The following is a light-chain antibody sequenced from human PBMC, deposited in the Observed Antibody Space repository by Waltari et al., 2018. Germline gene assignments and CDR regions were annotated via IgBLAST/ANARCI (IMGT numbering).Light chain of an antibody. V-gene: IGLV2-14*01. CDR3: SSYTTSGTFV. CDR2: QVS. Sequence: QSALTQPASVSGSPGQSITIPCTGTSSDVGASNYVSWYQHHPGKAPKLMIYQVSNRPSGVSNRLSGSKSGNTASLTISGLQAEDEGDYYCSSYTTSGTFVFGGGTKLTVL. CDR1: SSDVGASNY. J-gene: IGLJ2*01.